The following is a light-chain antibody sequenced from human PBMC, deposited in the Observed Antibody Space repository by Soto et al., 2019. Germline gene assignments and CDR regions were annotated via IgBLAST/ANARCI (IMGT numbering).Light chain of an antibody. V-gene: IGKV3-11*01. CDR1: QSVSSY. Sequence: EIVLTQSPATLSLSPGERATLSCRASQSVSSYLAWYQQKPGQAPRLLIYDASNRATGIPARFSGSGSGTDFNLTISSLEPEDVAVYYCQQRSNWPSTFGGVTKVEIK. CDR2: DAS. CDR3: QQRSNWPST. J-gene: IGKJ4*01.